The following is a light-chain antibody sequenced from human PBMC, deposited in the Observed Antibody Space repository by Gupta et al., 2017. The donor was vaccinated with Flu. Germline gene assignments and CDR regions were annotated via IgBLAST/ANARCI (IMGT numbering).Light chain of an antibody. J-gene: IGKJ4*01. V-gene: IGKV3-15*01. CDR3: QQYYNWPPLT. CDR1: QSVSRK. Sequence: GTLSVSPGERVILSCRASQSVSRKVAWYQQKPGQAPRLLISDASTRATDIPARFTGSGSGTEFTLIISSLQSEDFAVYYCQQYYNWPPLTFGGGTKVEVK. CDR2: DAS.